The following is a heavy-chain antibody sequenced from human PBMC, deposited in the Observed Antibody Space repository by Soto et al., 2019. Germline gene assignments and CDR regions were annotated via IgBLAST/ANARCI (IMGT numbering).Heavy chain of an antibody. CDR2: INSDGSST. CDR1: GFTFSSYW. J-gene: IGHJ4*02. V-gene: IGHV3-74*01. Sequence: EVQLVESGGGLVQPGESLRLSCAASGFTFSSYWMHWVRQAPGKGLVWVSRINSDGSSTSYAGSVKGRVTISRDNAKYTLYLRMNSLRAEDTAVYYCVRASLVVAAATREDYWGQGTLVTVSS. D-gene: IGHD2-15*01. CDR3: VRASLVVAAATREDY.